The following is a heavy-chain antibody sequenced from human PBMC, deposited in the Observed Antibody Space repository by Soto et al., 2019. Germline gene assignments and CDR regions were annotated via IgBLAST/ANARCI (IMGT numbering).Heavy chain of an antibody. CDR2: INHSGST. CDR3: ARGGPTWIQLWATQTRDSNWFDP. CDR1: GGSFSGYY. J-gene: IGHJ5*02. D-gene: IGHD5-18*01. V-gene: IGHV4-34*01. Sequence: TLSLTCAVYGGSFSGYYWSWIRPPPGKGLEGIGEINHSGSTNYNPSLKSRVTISVDTSKNQFSLKLSSVTAADTAVYYCARGGPTWIQLWATQTRDSNWFDPWGQGTLVTVSS.